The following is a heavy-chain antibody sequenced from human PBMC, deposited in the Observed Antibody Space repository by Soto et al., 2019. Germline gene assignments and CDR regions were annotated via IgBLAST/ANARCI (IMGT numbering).Heavy chain of an antibody. CDR2: ISYDGSYK. CDR3: ARRNSGSTMDV. CDR1: GFTFSSYN. J-gene: IGHJ6*02. Sequence: QVQLVESGGGVVQPGRSLRLSCAASGFTFSSYNMHWVRQAPGKGLEWMAVISYDGSYKYYADSVKGRFTISRDNSENTLDLQMNSLRAEDTAVYYCARRNSGSTMDVWGQGTTVTVS. D-gene: IGHD5-12*01. V-gene: IGHV3-30-3*01.